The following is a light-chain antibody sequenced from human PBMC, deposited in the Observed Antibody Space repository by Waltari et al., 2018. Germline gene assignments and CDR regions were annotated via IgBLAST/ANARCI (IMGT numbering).Light chain of an antibody. J-gene: IGKJ1*01. Sequence: EIVMTQSPDTLSASPGERVTLSCRASQSVVNDLAWYQRRPGQAPRLLLYGVSRRATGVAARFSGSGSGTEFSLTISSLQSEDFAVYYCLQYNNWPPWTFGQGTKVEIK. CDR1: QSVVND. CDR2: GVS. CDR3: LQYNNWPPWT. V-gene: IGKV3-15*01.